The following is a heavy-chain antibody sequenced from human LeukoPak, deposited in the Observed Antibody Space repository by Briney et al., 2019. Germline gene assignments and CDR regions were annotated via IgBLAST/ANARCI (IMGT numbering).Heavy chain of an antibody. D-gene: IGHD3-10*01. Sequence: GESLKISCKGSGNRFNNHFIGWVRQMTGKGLEWMGIIYPGDSETRYSPSFQGQVTISADKSISTVYLQWSSLEASDTAMYYCARRSTVIRGVLEEAFDYWGQGTLVIVSS. CDR2: IYPGDSET. CDR3: ARRSTVIRGVLEEAFDY. V-gene: IGHV5-51*01. CDR1: GNRFNNHF. J-gene: IGHJ4*02.